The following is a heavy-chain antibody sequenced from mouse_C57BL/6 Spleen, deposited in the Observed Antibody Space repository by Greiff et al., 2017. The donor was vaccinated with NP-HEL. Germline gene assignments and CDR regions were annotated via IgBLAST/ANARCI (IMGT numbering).Heavy chain of an antibody. CDR1: GYTFTSYW. V-gene: IGHV1-69*01. CDR3: ARRGYNYYAMDY. J-gene: IGHJ4*01. Sequence: VQLQQSGAELVMPGASVKLYCKASGYTFTSYWMHWVKQRPGQGLEWIGEIDPSDSYTNYNQKFKGKFTVTVDNSSSPAYMQLSSLTSEDSSVYYCARRGYNYYAMDYWGQGTSVTVSS. CDR2: IDPSDSYT.